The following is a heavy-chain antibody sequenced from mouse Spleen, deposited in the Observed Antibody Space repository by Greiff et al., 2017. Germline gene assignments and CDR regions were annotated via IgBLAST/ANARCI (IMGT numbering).Heavy chain of an antibody. Sequence: EVKLMESGPGLVKPSQSLSLTCSVTGYSITSGYYWNWIRQFPGNKLEWMGYISYDGSNNYNPSLKNRISITRDTSKNQFFLKLNSVTTEDTATYYCAINYYGSSYPWYFDVWGAGTTVTVSS. D-gene: IGHD1-1*01. CDR2: ISYDGSN. CDR1: GYSITSGYY. CDR3: AINYYGSSYPWYFDV. V-gene: IGHV3-6*01. J-gene: IGHJ1*01.